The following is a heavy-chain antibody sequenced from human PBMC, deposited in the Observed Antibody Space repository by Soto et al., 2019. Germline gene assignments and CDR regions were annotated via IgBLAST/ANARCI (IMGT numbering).Heavy chain of an antibody. CDR1: GYTFTSYG. CDR2: ISAYNGNT. CDR3: ARVGVSSSSSRGPTYYYGMDV. D-gene: IGHD6-6*01. Sequence: ASVKVSCKASGYTFTSYGISWVRQAPGQGLEWMGWISAYNGNTNYVQTLQGRVTMTTDTSTSTAYMELRSLRSDDTAVYYCARVGVSSSSSRGPTYYYGMDVWRQGTTVTVSS. J-gene: IGHJ6*02. V-gene: IGHV1-18*01.